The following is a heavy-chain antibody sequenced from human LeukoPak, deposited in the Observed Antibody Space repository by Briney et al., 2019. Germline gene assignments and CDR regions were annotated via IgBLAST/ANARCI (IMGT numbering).Heavy chain of an antibody. V-gene: IGHV1-18*01. J-gene: IGHJ4*02. Sequence: ASVKVSCKASGYTFTSYGISWVRQAPGQGLEWMGWISAYNGNTNYAQKLQGRVTMTTDTSTSTAYMELRSLRSDDTAVYYCARDLGYYDSSGYYYEDGDYWGQGTLVTVSS. CDR2: ISAYNGNT. CDR1: GYTFTSYG. CDR3: ARDLGYYDSSGYYYEDGDY. D-gene: IGHD3-22*01.